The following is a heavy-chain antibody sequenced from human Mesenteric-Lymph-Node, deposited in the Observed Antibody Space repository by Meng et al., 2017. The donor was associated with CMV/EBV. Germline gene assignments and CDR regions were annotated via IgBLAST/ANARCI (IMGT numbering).Heavy chain of an antibody. D-gene: IGHD6-19*01. Sequence: QEQLVQSGAEVKKPGASVKVSCKASGYTFTSFDFNWVRQATGQGPEWMGWMNPNSGNTGYAQKFQGRVTLTRDTSISTAYMELSSLRSEDTAVYYCARGPSYSSGFPDCWGQGTLVTVSS. CDR1: GYTFTSFD. V-gene: IGHV1-8*02. J-gene: IGHJ4*02. CDR2: MNPNSGNT. CDR3: ARGPSYSSGFPDC.